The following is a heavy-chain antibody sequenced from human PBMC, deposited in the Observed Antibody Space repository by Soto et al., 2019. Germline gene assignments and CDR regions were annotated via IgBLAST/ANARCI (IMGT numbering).Heavy chain of an antibody. V-gene: IGHV3-23*01. CDR2: IIGNGDTA. CDR3: AIDYDYGDSLPFDY. CDR1: GFSFTNYG. Sequence: EVQLLEAGGGLVQPGGSLRLSCAASGFSFTNYGMSWVRQAPGKGLEWLSAIIGNGDTAYYADSVRGRFTISRDNSKNTLYLQLDDLGAEDTAIYYCAIDYDYGDSLPFDYWGQGTLVTVSS. D-gene: IGHD4-17*01. J-gene: IGHJ4*02.